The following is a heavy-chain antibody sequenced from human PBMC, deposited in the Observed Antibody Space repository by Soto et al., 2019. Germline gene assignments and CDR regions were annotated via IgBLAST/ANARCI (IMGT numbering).Heavy chain of an antibody. D-gene: IGHD6-19*01. CDR2: TSYDGSNK. CDR1: GFTFSSYA. V-gene: IGHV3-30-3*01. Sequence: QVQLVESGGGVVQPGRSLRLSCAASGFTFSSYAMHWVGQAPGKGLEWVAVTSYDGSNKYYADSVKGRLTMSRDNYKTLYLQMNSLTAEDTAVYYSVRDKSPYNTGWHNQHFDYWVQGTLVTISS. J-gene: IGHJ4*02. CDR3: VRDKSPYNTGWHNQHFDY.